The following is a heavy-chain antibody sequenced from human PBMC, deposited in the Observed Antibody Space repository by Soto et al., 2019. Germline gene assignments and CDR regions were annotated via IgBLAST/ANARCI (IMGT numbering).Heavy chain of an antibody. J-gene: IGHJ6*02. CDR2: ISPYTGNT. V-gene: IGHV1-18*01. CDR1: GYIFVNYG. CDR3: VMVDNVTPTPQDV. D-gene: IGHD5-12*01. Sequence: QVQLVQSGDEVKKPGASVKVSCKASGYIFVNYGIAWVRQAPGQGLEWMGWISPYTGNTHTASKVQGRLTMTTDTSTSTAYMDLGSLTSDDTAVYYCVMVDNVTPTPQDVWGQGTTVTVSS.